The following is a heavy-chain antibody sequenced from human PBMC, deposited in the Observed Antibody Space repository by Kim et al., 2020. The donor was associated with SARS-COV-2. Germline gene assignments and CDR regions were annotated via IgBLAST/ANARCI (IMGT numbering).Heavy chain of an antibody. V-gene: IGHV3-23*01. D-gene: IGHD3-3*01. CDR1: GFPFDKYA. J-gene: IGHJ4*02. Sequence: GGSLRLSCVGSGFPFDKYAFSWVRQAPGKGLEWVSSISATGEIRASYASSVKGRFIISRGNAKDTVNLQMDSLRADDTAVYFCVRHSYFDFWAGYVGDYFAHWGQGTQVTVSA. CDR3: VRHSYFDFWAGYVGDYFAH. CDR2: ISATGEIRA.